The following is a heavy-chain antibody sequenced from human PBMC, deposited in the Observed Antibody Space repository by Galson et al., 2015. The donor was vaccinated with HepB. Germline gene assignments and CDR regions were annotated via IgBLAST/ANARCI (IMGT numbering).Heavy chain of an antibody. J-gene: IGHJ3*02. V-gene: IGHV3-33*01. D-gene: IGHD6-19*01. CDR3: ARDRGSSGWADAFDI. Sequence: SLRLSCAASGFTFSSYGMHWVRQAPGKGLEWVAVIWYDGSNKYYADSVKGRFTISRDNSKNTLYLQMNSLRAEDTAVYYCARDRGSSGWADAFDIWGQGTMVTVSS. CDR2: IWYDGSNK. CDR1: GFTFSSYG.